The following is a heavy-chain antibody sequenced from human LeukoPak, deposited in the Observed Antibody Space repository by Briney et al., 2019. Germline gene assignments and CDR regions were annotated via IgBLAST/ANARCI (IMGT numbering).Heavy chain of an antibody. CDR1: GGSISNYY. J-gene: IGHJ6*03. V-gene: IGHV4-34*01. Sequence: SETLSLTRTVPGGSISNYYWSWIRQPPGKGLEWIGEINHSGSTNYNPSLKSRVTISVDTSKNQFSLKLSSVTAADTAVYYCARASSPNYGDYVYYYYYMDVWGKGTTVTVSS. CDR3: ARASSPNYGDYVYYYYYMDV. CDR2: INHSGST. D-gene: IGHD4-17*01.